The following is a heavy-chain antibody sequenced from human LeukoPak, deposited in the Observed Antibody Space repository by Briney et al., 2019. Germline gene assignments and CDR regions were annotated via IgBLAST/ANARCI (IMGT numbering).Heavy chain of an antibody. Sequence: ASVKVSCKASGYTFTNYYMLWVRLSSGQGLQWMALINPSGGRTTYAQQFQGRLTVTRDTSTSTLYMELSSLRSDDTAVYYCARAGGLCNFDYWGQGTLVAVSS. CDR2: INPSGGRT. V-gene: IGHV1-46*01. CDR1: GYTFTNYY. D-gene: IGHD2-8*02. J-gene: IGHJ4*02. CDR3: ARAGGLCNFDY.